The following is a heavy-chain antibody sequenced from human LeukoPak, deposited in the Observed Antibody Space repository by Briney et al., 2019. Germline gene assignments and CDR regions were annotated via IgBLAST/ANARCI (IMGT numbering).Heavy chain of an antibody. CDR3: AKDRSSGWYFGGFDY. Sequence: PGGSLRLSCAASGFTFSSYAMSWVRQAPGKGLXXXXXISGRGGSTYYAESAKGRFTISRDNSKNTLYLQINSLRAEDTAVHYCAKDRSSGWYFGGFDYWGQGTLVTVSS. CDR2: ISGRGGST. J-gene: IGHJ4*02. D-gene: IGHD6-19*01. CDR1: GFTFSSYA. V-gene: IGHV3-23*01.